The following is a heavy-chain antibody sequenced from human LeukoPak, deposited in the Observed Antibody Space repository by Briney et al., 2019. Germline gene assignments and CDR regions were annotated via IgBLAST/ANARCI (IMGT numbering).Heavy chain of an antibody. D-gene: IGHD6-13*01. Sequence: SQTLSLTCAISGDSVSSKSAAWNWIRQSPSRGLVWLGRTYYRSKWYNDYAVSVKSRITINPDTSKNQFSLQLNSVTPEDTAVYYCARGSGSWYPDDAFDIWGQGTMVTVSS. V-gene: IGHV6-1*01. CDR1: GDSVSSKSAA. CDR3: ARGSGSWYPDDAFDI. J-gene: IGHJ3*02. CDR2: TYYRSKWYN.